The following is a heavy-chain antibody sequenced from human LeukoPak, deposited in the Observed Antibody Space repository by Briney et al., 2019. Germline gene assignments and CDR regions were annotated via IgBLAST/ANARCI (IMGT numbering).Heavy chain of an antibody. D-gene: IGHD6-19*01. CDR1: GFTFSNYA. V-gene: IGHV3-21*01. CDR2: ISSSSSYI. CDR3: ARDKAVAETGSGMDV. J-gene: IGHJ6*02. Sequence: PGGSLRLSCAASGFTFSNYAMNWVRQAPGKGLEWVSSISSSSSYIYYADSVKGRFTISRDNAKNSLYLQMNSLRAEDTAVYYCARDKAVAETGSGMDVWGQGTTVTVSS.